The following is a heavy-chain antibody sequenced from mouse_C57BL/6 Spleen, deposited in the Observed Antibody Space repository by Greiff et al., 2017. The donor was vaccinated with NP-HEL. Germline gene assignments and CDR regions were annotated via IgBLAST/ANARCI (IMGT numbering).Heavy chain of an antibody. CDR2: ISDGGSYT. J-gene: IGHJ3*01. CDR1: GFTFSSYA. D-gene: IGHD1-1*01. V-gene: IGHV5-4*03. Sequence: EVMLVESGGGLVKPGGSLKLSCAASGFTFSSYAMSWVRQTPEKRLEWVATISDGGSYTYYPDNVKGRFTISRDNAKNNLYLQMSHLKSEDTAMYYCARVGGSSYASWFAYWGQGTLVTVSA. CDR3: ARVGGSSYASWFAY.